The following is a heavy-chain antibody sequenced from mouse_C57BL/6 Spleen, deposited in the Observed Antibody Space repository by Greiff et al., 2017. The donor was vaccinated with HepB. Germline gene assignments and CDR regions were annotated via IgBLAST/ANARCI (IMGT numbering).Heavy chain of an antibody. CDR1: GYAFTNYL. CDR2: INPGSGGT. V-gene: IGHV1-54*01. Sequence: VQLQQSGAELVRPGTSVKVSCKASGYAFTNYLIEWVKQRPGQGLEWIGVINPGSGGTNYNEKFKGKATLTADKSSSTAYMQLSSLTSEDSAVYFCARWRQAAQATDYWGQGTTLTVSS. CDR3: ARWRQAAQATDY. J-gene: IGHJ2*01. D-gene: IGHD3-2*02.